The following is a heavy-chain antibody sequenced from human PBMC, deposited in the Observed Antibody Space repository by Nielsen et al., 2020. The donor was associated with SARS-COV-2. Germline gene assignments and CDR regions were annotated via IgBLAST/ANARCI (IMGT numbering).Heavy chain of an antibody. D-gene: IGHD3-3*01. J-gene: IGHJ6*02. Sequence: GGSLRLSCAASGFTFSSYAMSWVRQAPGKGLEWVSAISGSGGSTYYADSVKGRFTISRDNSKTTLYLQMNSLRAEDTAVYYCAKDLGDYDFWSGQIFENLNYYYYYYYGMDVWGQGTTVTVSS. CDR2: ISGSGGST. CDR1: GFTFSSYA. V-gene: IGHV3-23*01. CDR3: AKDLGDYDFWSGQIFENLNYYYYYYYGMDV.